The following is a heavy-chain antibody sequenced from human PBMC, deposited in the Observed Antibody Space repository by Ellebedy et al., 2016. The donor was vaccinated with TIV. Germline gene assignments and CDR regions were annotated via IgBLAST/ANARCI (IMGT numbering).Heavy chain of an antibody. CDR1: GYSFTSYW. J-gene: IGHJ5*02. CDR3: AREGSGYCSSTSCSNWFNP. D-gene: IGHD2-2*01. CDR2: IYPGDSDT. Sequence: GESLKISXKGSGYSFTSYWIGWVRQMPGKGLEWMGIIYPGDSDTRYSPSFQGQVTISDDKSISTAYLQWSSLKASDTAMYYCAREGSGYCSSTSCSNWFNPWGQGTLVTVSS. V-gene: IGHV5-51*01.